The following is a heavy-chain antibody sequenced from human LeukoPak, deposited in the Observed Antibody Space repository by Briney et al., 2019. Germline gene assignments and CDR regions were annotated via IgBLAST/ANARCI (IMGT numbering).Heavy chain of an antibody. D-gene: IGHD3-22*01. CDR2: TYYSGST. Sequence: SEALSLTCSVSGGSISTYYWSWIRQPPGEGLEWIGYTYYSGSTKYNPSLKSRVTISVDMSKNQFSLKLTSVTAADTAVYYCARLEPARYYDSSGYSFEYWGQGTLVTVSS. CDR3: ARLEPARYYDSSGYSFEY. J-gene: IGHJ4*02. V-gene: IGHV4-59*01. CDR1: GGSISTYY.